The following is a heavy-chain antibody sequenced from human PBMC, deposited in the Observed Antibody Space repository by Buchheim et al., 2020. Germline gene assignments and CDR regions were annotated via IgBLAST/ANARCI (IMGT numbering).Heavy chain of an antibody. D-gene: IGHD5-18*01. CDR3: AREGVDTAMAYYFDS. V-gene: IGHV3-33*01. Sequence: QVQLVESGGGVVQPGRSLRLSCAASGFTFSSYGMHWVRQAPGKGLEWVAVIWYDGSNKYYADSVKGRFTISRDNSKNTLYLQMNSLRAEDTAVYYCAREGVDTAMAYYFDSWGQGTL. CDR1: GFTFSSYG. J-gene: IGHJ4*02. CDR2: IWYDGSNK.